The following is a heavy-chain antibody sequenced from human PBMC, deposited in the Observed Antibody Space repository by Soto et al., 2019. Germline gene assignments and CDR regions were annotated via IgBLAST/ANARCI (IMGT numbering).Heavy chain of an antibody. CDR2: INHSGST. CDR1: GGSFSGYY. J-gene: IGHJ5*02. CDR3: ARGRGITFGGVIGRYNWFDP. Sequence: SETLSLTCAVYGGSFSGYYWSWIRQPPGKGLEWIGEINHSGSTNYNPSLKSRVTISVDTSKNQFSLKLSSVTAADTAVYYCARGRGITFGGVIGRYNWFDPWGQGTLVTVSS. V-gene: IGHV4-34*01. D-gene: IGHD3-16*02.